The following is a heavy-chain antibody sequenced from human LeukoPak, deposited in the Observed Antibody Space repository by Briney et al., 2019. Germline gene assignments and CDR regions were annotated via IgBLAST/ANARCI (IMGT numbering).Heavy chain of an antibody. CDR2: ISYDGSNK. Sequence: GGSLRLSCAASGFTFSSYAMHWVRQAPGKGLEWVAVISYDGSNKYYADSVKGRFTISRDNSKNTLYLQMNSLRAEDTAVYYCAKELAAAGPDAFDIWGQGTMVTVSS. CDR3: AKELAAAGPDAFDI. D-gene: IGHD6-13*01. CDR1: GFTFSSYA. V-gene: IGHV3-30-3*01. J-gene: IGHJ3*02.